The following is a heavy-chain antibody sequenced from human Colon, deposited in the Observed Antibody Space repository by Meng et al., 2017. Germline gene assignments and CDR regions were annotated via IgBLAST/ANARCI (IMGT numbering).Heavy chain of an antibody. J-gene: IGHJ4*02. CDR1: GGFVSSGSDY. V-gene: IGHV4-61*01. CDR3: ARGPLDY. CDR2: NYYTGST. Sequence: SGPGLVRPYDTLSRSCTVSGGFVSSGSDYCGWNRQPPGKGLGWIGYNYYTGSTNYTPSLKSRVTISLDTSKNQFSLKLSSVTAADTAVYYCARGPLDYWGQGTLVTVSS.